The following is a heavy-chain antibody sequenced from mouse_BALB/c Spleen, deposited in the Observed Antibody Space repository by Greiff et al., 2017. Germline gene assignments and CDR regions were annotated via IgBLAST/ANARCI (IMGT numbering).Heavy chain of an antibody. V-gene: IGHV3-2*02. Sequence: EVKLMESGPGLVKPSQSLSLTCTVTGYSITSDYAWNWIRQFPGNKLEWMGYISYSGSTSYNPSLKSRISITRDTSKNQFFLQLNSVTTEDTATYYCARLYDGYPPYFDVWGAGTTVTVSS. CDR2: ISYSGST. J-gene: IGHJ1*01. CDR1: GYSITSDYA. CDR3: ARLYDGYPPYFDV. D-gene: IGHD2-3*01.